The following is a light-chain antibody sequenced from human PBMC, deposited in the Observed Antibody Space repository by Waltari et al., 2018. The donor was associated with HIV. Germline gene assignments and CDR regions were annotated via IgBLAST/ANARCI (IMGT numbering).Light chain of an antibody. CDR2: GTN. V-gene: IGLV3-19*01. Sequence: SSELTQHPAVSVALGQTVTITCQGNSVRTNNASWYQQKPGQAPVLVFYGTNNRPSVLPGRFAGSTSREAASLTITGAEADEEADYCHESRSNIGHWLFGAGTKVTVL. CDR3: ESRSNIGHWL. CDR1: SVRTNN. J-gene: IGLJ2*01.